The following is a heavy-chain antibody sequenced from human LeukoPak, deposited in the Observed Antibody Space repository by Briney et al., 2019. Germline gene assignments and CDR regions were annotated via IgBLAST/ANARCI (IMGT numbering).Heavy chain of an antibody. V-gene: IGHV4-59*01. Sequence: SETLSLTCTVSGGSISSYYWSWIRQPPGKGLEWIGYIYYSGSTNYNPSLKSRVTISVDTSKNQFSLKLSSVTAADTAVYYCARVGGATSHSPSTFDYWGQGTLVTVSS. CDR2: IYYSGST. D-gene: IGHD2-2*01. CDR3: ARVGGATSHSPSTFDY. CDR1: GGSISSYY. J-gene: IGHJ4*02.